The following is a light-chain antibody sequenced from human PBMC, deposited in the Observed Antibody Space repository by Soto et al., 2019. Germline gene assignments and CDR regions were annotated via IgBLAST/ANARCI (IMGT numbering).Light chain of an antibody. CDR3: QQYDNLPLT. CDR2: DAS. CDR1: QDIKNY. J-gene: IGKJ4*01. V-gene: IGKV1-33*01. Sequence: DLQMTQSPSSLSAPVGARVTITCPESQDIKNYLNWYQQKSGKAPKLLIYDASDLETGVPSRFSGSGSGTDFTFTINSLQPEDIATYYCQQYDNLPLTFGGGTKVDIK.